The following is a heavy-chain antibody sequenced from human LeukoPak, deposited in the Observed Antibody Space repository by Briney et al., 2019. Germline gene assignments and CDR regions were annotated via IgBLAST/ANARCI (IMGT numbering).Heavy chain of an antibody. V-gene: IGHV4-4*09. CDR1: GVSINTYY. Sequence: SETLSLTCTVSGVSINTYYASWIRQAPGKGLEFIGFIYNGGNTNYNPSLKSRATISVDTSNNQFSLRLTSVTATDTAMYYCAAGPWELDFWGQGTLVTVSS. J-gene: IGHJ4*02. D-gene: IGHD1-26*01. CDR2: IYNGGNT. CDR3: AAGPWELDF.